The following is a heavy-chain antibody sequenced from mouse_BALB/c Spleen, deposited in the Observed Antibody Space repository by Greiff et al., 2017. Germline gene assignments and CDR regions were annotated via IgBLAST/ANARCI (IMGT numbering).Heavy chain of an antibody. V-gene: IGHV1-20*02. J-gene: IGHJ3*01. CDR3: ARSLYYGSSSFAY. CDR1: GYSFTGYF. Sequence: DVQLVESGPELVKPGASVKISCKASGYSFTGYFMNWVMQSHGKSLEWIGRINPYNGDTFYNQKFKGKATLTVDKSSSTAHMELRSLASEDSAVYYCARSLYYGSSSFAYWGQGTLVTVSA. CDR2: INPYNGDT. D-gene: IGHD1-1*01.